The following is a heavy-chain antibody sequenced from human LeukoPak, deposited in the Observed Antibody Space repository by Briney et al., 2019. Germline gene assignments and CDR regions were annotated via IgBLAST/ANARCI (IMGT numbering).Heavy chain of an antibody. D-gene: IGHD5-18*01. Sequence: GGSLRLSCAASGFTFSSDSMNWVRQAPGKGPEWVSYISSSYTTYYADSVKGRFTISRDNAKNSLYLQMNSLRPEDTAVYYCAKDHSQNFDYWGQGTLVTVSS. CDR1: GFTFSSDS. J-gene: IGHJ4*02. CDR3: AKDHSQNFDY. V-gene: IGHV3-48*01. CDR2: ISSSYTT.